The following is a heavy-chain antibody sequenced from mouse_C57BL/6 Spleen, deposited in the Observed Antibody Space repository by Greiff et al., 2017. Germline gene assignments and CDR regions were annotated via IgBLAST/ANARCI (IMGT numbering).Heavy chain of an antibody. J-gene: IGHJ4*01. CDR2: IWSDGST. D-gene: IGHD2-1*01. Sequence: VKLMESGPGLVAPSQSLSITCTVSGFSFTSYGVHWVRQPPGKGLEWLVVIWSDGSTTYNSALKSRLSISKDNSKSQVFLKMNSLQTDDTAMYYCARHGGKGDYYAMDYWGQGTSVTVSS. CDR1: GFSFTSYG. CDR3: ARHGGKGDYYAMDY. V-gene: IGHV2-6-1*01.